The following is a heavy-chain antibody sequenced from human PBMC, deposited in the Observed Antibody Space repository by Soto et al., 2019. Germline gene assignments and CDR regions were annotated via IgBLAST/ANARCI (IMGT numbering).Heavy chain of an antibody. CDR2: ISYDGSHK. J-gene: IGHJ3*02. V-gene: IGHV3-30*18. CDR3: ANGDGYNCHSFDI. CDR1: GFTFSSYG. D-gene: IGHD5-12*01. Sequence: QVQLVESGGGVVQPGRSLRLSCAASGFTFSSYGMHWVRQAPGKGLEWVAVISYDGSHKYYADSVKGRFTISRDTSKNTLYLQITGLRAEDTAVYYCANGDGYNCHSFDIWGQGTMVTVSS.